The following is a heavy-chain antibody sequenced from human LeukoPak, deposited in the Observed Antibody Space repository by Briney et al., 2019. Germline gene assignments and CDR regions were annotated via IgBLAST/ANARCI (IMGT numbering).Heavy chain of an antibody. CDR2: INPSGGST. Sequence: ASVKVSCKASGGTFSSYAISWVRQAPGQGLEWMGIINPSGGSTSYAQKFQGRVTMTRDMSTSTVYMELSSLRSEDTAVYYCARGRGDEIAGEYFDYWGQGTLVTVSS. D-gene: IGHD7-27*01. V-gene: IGHV1-46*01. CDR1: GGTFSSYA. J-gene: IGHJ4*02. CDR3: ARGRGDEIAGEYFDY.